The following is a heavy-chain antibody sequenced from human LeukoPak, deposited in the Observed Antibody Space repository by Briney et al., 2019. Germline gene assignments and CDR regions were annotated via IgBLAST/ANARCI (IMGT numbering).Heavy chain of an antibody. CDR2: INTNTGNP. CDR1: GHTFTSYA. V-gene: IGHV7-4-1*02. CDR3: AREIVAGTGIGGMDV. D-gene: IGHD6-19*01. J-gene: IGHJ6*02. Sequence: ASVKVSCKASGHTFTSYAMNWVRQAPGQGLEWMGWINTNTGNPTYAQGFTGRFVFSLDTSVSTAYLQISSLKAEDTAVHYCAREIVAGTGIGGMDVWGQGTTVTVSS.